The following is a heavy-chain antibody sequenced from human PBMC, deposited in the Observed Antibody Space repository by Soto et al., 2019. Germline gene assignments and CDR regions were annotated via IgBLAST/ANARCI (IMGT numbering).Heavy chain of an antibody. D-gene: IGHD2-2*02. V-gene: IGHV1-24*01. CDR3: ATSSEIDIVVVPAAIPAFDI. J-gene: IGHJ3*02. CDR1: GYTLTELS. Sequence: GASVKVSCKVSGYTLTELSMHWVRQAPGKGLEWMGGFDPEDGETIYAQKFQGRVTMTEDTSTDTAYMELSSLRSEDTAVYYCATSSEIDIVVVPAAIPAFDIWGQGTMVTVSS. CDR2: FDPEDGET.